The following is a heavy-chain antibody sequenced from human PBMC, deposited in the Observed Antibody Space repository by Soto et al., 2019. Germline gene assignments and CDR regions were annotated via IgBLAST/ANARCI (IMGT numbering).Heavy chain of an antibody. J-gene: IGHJ4*02. CDR3: AKAEKSSAVAGYFDS. CDR2: ITGSGRDT. D-gene: IGHD6-19*01. V-gene: IGHV3-23*01. Sequence: GGSLRLSCAAPGFTFRNNVLSWVRQAPGKGLDWVSGITGSGRDTYYADSVKGRYTISRDNSKNTLYLQMNSLRAEDTAVYYCAKAEKSSAVAGYFDSWGQGTLVTVSS. CDR1: GFTFRNNV.